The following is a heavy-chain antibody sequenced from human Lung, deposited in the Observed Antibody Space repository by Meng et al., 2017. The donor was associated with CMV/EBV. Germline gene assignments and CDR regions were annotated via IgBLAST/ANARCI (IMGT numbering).Heavy chain of an antibody. Sequence: GGSXRLXXSASGFTFSNAWMSWVRQAPGKGLEWVGRIKRKNDGGTTDYAAPVKGRFTISRDDSKNTLYLQMNSLKTEDTAVYYCTTSIRITMVRGVIFRDVWXQGTTVTVSS. CDR2: IKRKNDGGTT. CDR3: TTSIRITMVRGVIFRDV. D-gene: IGHD3-10*01. V-gene: IGHV3-15*01. CDR1: GFTFSNAW. J-gene: IGHJ6*01.